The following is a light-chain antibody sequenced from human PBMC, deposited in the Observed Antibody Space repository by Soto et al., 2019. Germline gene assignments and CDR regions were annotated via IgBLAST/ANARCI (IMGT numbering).Light chain of an antibody. CDR2: YAY. CDR1: QSLSSP. CDR3: HQRTGS. J-gene: IGKJ4*01. V-gene: IGKV3-11*01. Sequence: PGERVTIYFRDSQSLSSPLGGDYISWYHHKPGQAPRLLISYAYSRATGTQARVSGSGSGTDFTLSISSLVPEDFGVYYCHQRTGSFGGGTKVEI.